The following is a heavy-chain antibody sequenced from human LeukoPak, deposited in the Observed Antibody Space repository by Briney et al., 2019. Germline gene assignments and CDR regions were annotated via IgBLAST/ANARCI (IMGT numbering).Heavy chain of an antibody. J-gene: IGHJ4*02. Sequence: GGSLRLSCAASGFTVSSNYMSWVRQAPGKGLEWVSVIYRGGSTYYADSVKGRFTISRHNSKNTLYLQMNSLRAEDTAMYYCARESGLLRDYWGQGTLVTVSS. D-gene: IGHD3-22*01. V-gene: IGHV3-53*04. CDR2: IYRGGST. CDR1: GFTVSSNY. CDR3: ARESGLLRDY.